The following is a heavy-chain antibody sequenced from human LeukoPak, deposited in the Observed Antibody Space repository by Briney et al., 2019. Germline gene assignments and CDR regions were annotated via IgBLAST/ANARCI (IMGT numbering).Heavy chain of an antibody. CDR2: ISSSSSTI. CDR3: AREEDDAFDI. CDR1: GFTFSCYS. V-gene: IGHV3-48*01. J-gene: IGHJ3*02. Sequence: GGSLRLSCAASGFTFSCYSMNWVRQAPGKGLEWVSYISSSSSTIYYADSVKGRFTISRDNAKNSLYLQMNSLRAEDTAVYYCAREEDDAFDIWGQGTMVTVSS.